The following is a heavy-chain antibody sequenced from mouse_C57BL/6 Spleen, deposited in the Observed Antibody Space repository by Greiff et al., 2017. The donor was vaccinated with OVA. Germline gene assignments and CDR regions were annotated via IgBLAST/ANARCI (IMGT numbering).Heavy chain of an antibody. Sequence: QVQLQQSGPELVKPGASVKISCTASGYAFSSSWMNWVKQRPGKGLEWIGRIYPGDGATNYNGKVKGKATLTADNSSSTAYMQLSSLTSEDSAVYICARSDSSGWFAYWGPGTLVTVSA. V-gene: IGHV1-82*01. CDR2: IYPGDGAT. J-gene: IGHJ3*01. CDR1: GYAFSSSW. CDR3: ARSDSSGWFAY. D-gene: IGHD3-2*02.